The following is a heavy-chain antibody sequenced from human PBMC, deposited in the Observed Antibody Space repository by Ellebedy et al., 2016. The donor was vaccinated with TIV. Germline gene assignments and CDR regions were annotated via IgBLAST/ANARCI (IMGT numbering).Heavy chain of an antibody. CDR2: IYYSGST. Sequence: MPSETLSLTCTVSGGSISSSSYYWGWIRQPPGKGLEWIGSIYYSGSTYYNPSLKSRVTISVDTSKNQFSLKLSAVTAADTAVYYCASQMYYYGSGSLWFDPWGQGTLVTVSS. CDR1: GGSISSSSYY. D-gene: IGHD3-10*01. CDR3: ASQMYYYGSGSLWFDP. J-gene: IGHJ5*02. V-gene: IGHV4-39*01.